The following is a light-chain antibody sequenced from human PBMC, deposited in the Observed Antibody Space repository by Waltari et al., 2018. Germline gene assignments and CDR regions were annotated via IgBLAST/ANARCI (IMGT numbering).Light chain of an antibody. CDR1: SSDIGGSTY. Sequence: QSALAQPPSASGSPGQSITVSCTGTSSDIGGSTYVSWFQQHPGRGPRLIIYEVNQRPSGFPDRFSGSKSGNTAFLTVSGLQPEDEAHYHCSSFANNKRIFGGGTKLTVL. CDR2: EVN. CDR3: SSFANNKRI. V-gene: IGLV2-8*01. J-gene: IGLJ2*01.